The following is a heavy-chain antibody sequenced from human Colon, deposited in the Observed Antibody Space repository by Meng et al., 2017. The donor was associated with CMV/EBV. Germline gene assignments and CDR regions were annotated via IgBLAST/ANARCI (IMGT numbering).Heavy chain of an antibody. J-gene: IGHJ4*02. CDR2: IHGSGST. Sequence: VEFVEFGGGLVQPGGSLRLSLSASWFIVSNIYMSWVRQAPGKGLEWVSAIHGSGSTYYAESVKGRFTISRDNSKNTLYLQMNSLRVDDTAIYYCARDPGHSASVTYDYWGQGILVTVSS. CDR1: WFIVSNIY. D-gene: IGHD5-18*01. V-gene: IGHV3-66*01. CDR3: ARDPGHSASVTYDY.